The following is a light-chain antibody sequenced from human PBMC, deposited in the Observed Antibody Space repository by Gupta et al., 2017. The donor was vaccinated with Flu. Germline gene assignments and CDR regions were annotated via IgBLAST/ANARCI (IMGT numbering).Light chain of an antibody. J-gene: IGKJ3*01. CDR1: QSLLDSNGYNY. V-gene: IGKV2-28*01. CDR2: LGS. CDR3: RQALRTPFT. Sequence: DIVMTQSPLSLPVTPGEPASISCRSSQSLLDSNGYNYLDWYLQKPGQSPQLLIYLGSNRASGVPDGFSGSGSGTDFTLKISMVDAEDVGLYYCRQALRTPFTFGHGTKVDIK.